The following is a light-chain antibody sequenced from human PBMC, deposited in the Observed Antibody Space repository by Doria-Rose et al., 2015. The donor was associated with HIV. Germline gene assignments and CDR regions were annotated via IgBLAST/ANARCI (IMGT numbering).Light chain of an antibody. CDR1: QSLVSSDGKTY. CDR2: EVA. J-gene: IGKJ3*01. CDR3: MQTILLPFT. V-gene: IGKV2D-29*02. Sequence: EIVLTQSPLSLSVTPGQPASISCRSSQSLVSSDGKTYLYWYLQKPGQSPQLVIYEVANRFSGVPDRFSGSGSGTDFTLKISRVEPEDFGVYYCMQTILLPFTFGPGTTVDIK.